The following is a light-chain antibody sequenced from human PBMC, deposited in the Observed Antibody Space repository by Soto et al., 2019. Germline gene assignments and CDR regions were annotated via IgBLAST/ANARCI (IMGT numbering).Light chain of an antibody. CDR1: QSVLYSSNNKNY. Sequence: DIVMTQSPDSLAVSLGERATINCKSSQSVLYSSNNKNYLAWYQQKPGQPPKLLIYWASTRDSGVPDRFSGSGSGTDFTLTISSLQAEDVAVYYCQQYYSTPRTLGQGTKLEIK. CDR2: WAS. CDR3: QQYYSTPRT. V-gene: IGKV4-1*01. J-gene: IGKJ2*01.